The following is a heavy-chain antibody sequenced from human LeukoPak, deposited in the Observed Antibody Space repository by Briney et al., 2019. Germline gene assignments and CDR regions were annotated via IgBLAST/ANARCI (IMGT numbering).Heavy chain of an antibody. Sequence: PGGSLRLSCAASGFNFSNHWMSWVRQAPGKGLEWVANITRDESTNHYVDSARGRFTISRDNAKNSLYLQMNSLRAEDTAVYYCARDQGGYSGYDCDYWGQGTLVTVSS. V-gene: IGHV3-7*01. CDR3: ARDQGGYSGYDCDY. CDR2: ITRDESTN. J-gene: IGHJ4*02. CDR1: GFNFSNHW. D-gene: IGHD5-12*01.